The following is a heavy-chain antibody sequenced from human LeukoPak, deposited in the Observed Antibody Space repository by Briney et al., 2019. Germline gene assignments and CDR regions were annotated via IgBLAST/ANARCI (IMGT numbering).Heavy chain of an antibody. Sequence: EASVKVSCKASGYTFTSYDINWVRQATGQGLEWMGWMNPNSGNTGYAQKFQGRVTMTRNTSISTAHMELSSLRSEDTAVYYCARATRRTGYSSSSAMYYFDYWGQGTLVTVSS. J-gene: IGHJ4*02. V-gene: IGHV1-8*01. CDR1: GYTFTSYD. CDR2: MNPNSGNT. D-gene: IGHD6-13*01. CDR3: ARATRRTGYSSSSAMYYFDY.